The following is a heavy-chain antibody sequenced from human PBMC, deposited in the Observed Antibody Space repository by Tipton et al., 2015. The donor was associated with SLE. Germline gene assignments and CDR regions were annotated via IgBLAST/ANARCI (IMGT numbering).Heavy chain of an antibody. V-gene: IGHV4-39*01. CDR2: IYYSGST. J-gene: IGHJ6*02. Sequence: TLSLTCTVSGGSISSSSYYWGWIRQPPGKGLEWIGSIYYSGSTYYNPSLKSRVTISVDTSKNQFSLKLSSVTAADTAVYYCARHRGGATVGMDVWGQGTTVTVSS. CDR3: ARHRGGATVGMDV. D-gene: IGHD4-17*01. CDR1: GGSISSSSYY.